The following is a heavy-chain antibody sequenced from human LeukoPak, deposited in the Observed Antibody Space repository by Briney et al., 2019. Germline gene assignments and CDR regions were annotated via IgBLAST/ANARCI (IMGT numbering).Heavy chain of an antibody. CDR3: ARVQWLAPQYYFDY. D-gene: IGHD6-19*01. CDR1: GYTFTGYY. J-gene: IGHJ4*02. V-gene: IGHV1-2*04. CDR2: INPNSGGT. Sequence: ASAKVSCKASGYTFTGYYMHWVRQAPGQGLEWMGWINPNSGGTNYAQKFQGWVTMTRDTSISTAYMELSRLRSDDTAVYYCARVQWLAPQYYFDYWGQGTLVTVSS.